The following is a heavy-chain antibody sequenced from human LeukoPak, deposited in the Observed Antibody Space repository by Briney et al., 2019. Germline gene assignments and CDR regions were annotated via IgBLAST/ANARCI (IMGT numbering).Heavy chain of an antibody. CDR3: ARDHATYYYDSSGYYDY. D-gene: IGHD3-22*01. CDR2: ISRSGATI. Sequence: GGSLRLSCAASGFTFSSYEMNWVRQAPGKGLEWVSFISRSGATIYYADAVKGRFTISRDNAKNSLYLQMNSLRAEDTAVYYCARDHATYYYDSSGYYDYWGQGTLVTVSS. V-gene: IGHV3-48*03. J-gene: IGHJ4*02. CDR1: GFTFSSYE.